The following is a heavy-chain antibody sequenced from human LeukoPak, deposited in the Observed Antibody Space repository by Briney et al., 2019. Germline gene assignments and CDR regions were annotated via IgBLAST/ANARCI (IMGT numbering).Heavy chain of an antibody. J-gene: IGHJ3*02. D-gene: IGHD1-26*01. Sequence: GESLKIPCKGSGYSFTSYWIDWVRQMPGKGLEWMGIIYPGDSDTRYSPSFQGQVTISADKSISTAYLQWSSLKASDTAMYYCAKQAGGYSGSYGAFDIWGQGTMVTVSS. CDR1: GYSFTSYW. CDR3: AKQAGGYSGSYGAFDI. V-gene: IGHV5-51*01. CDR2: IYPGDSDT.